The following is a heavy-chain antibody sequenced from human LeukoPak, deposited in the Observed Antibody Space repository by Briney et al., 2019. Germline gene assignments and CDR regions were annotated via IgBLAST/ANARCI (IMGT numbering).Heavy chain of an antibody. V-gene: IGHV1-8*03. CDR1: GYTFTSYD. CDR2: MNHNSGNT. Sequence: ASVKVSCKASGYTFTSYDINWVRQATGQGLEWMGWMNHNSGNTGYAQKFQGRVTITRNTSISTAYMELSRLRTEDTAVYYCAKVDDIIGHWGSHFDHWAREPWSPSPQ. CDR3: AKVDDIIGHWGSHFDH. D-gene: IGHD3-22*01. J-gene: IGHJ4*02.